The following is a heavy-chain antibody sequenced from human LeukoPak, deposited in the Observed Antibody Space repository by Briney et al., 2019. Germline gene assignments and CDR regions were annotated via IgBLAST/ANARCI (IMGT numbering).Heavy chain of an antibody. Sequence: SETLSLTCAVSGGSISSGGYSWSWIRQPPGKGLEWIGYIYHSGRTYYNPSLKSRVTISVDRSKNQFSLKLSSVTAADTAVYYCARGSSGWYGDAFDIWGQGTMVTVSS. D-gene: IGHD6-19*01. V-gene: IGHV4-30-2*01. CDR3: ARGSSGWYGDAFDI. J-gene: IGHJ3*02. CDR2: IYHSGRT. CDR1: GGSISSGGYS.